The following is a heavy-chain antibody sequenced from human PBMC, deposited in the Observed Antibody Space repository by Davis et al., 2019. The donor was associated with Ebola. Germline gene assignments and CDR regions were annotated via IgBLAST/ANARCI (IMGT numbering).Heavy chain of an antibody. J-gene: IGHJ5*02. CDR2: IYYSGST. Sequence: SETLSLTCTVSGGSISSYYWSWIRQPPGKGLEWIGYIYYSGSTNYNPSLKSRVTISVDTFKNQFSLKLSSVTAADTAVYYCARGDFTMVRGVIKGNWFDPWGQGTLVTVSS. CDR1: GGSISSYY. D-gene: IGHD3-10*01. CDR3: ARGDFTMVRGVIKGNWFDP. V-gene: IGHV4-59*01.